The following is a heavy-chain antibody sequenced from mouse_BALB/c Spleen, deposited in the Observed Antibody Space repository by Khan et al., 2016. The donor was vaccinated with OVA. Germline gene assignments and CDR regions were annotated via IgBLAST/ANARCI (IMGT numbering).Heavy chain of an antibody. CDR1: GYTFTDFA. J-gene: IGHJ3*01. V-gene: IGHV1S137*01. Sequence: QVQLKQSGAELVRPGVSVRISCKGSGYTFTDFAMHWVKQSHAKSLEWLGVISTYYGDVDYNHKFRDKATMTVDKSSSTAYMELAGVTSEDSAIYYCVRGSGKSRFAYWGQGTLVTVSA. CDR2: ISTYYGDV. D-gene: IGHD1-3*01. CDR3: VRGSGKSRFAY.